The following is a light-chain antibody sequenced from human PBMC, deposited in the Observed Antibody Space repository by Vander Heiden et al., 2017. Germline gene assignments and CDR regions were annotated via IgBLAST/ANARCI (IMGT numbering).Light chain of an antibody. J-gene: IGKJ5*01. CDR2: GAS. CDR1: QSVSSTY. CDR3: QLYGTSRT. Sequence: EIVLTQSPGTLSLSPCERATLSCRASQSVSSTYLAWYQQKPGHAPRLLIYGASSRATGIPDRFSGSGSGTDFTLTISRLEPEDFAVYYCQLYGTSRTFGQGTRLEIK. V-gene: IGKV3-20*01.